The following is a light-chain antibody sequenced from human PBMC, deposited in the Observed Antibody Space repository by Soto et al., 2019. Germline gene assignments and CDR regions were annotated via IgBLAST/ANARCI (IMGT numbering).Light chain of an antibody. Sequence: EIFLTQSPDTLSLSPGEGATLTCRASQSVTNYIAWYQQRPGQAPRLLIYDASNRATGVPARFSGSGSGTEFTLTISSLQSEDFAVYYCQQYNNWPPLTFGGGTKVDIK. CDR1: QSVTNY. V-gene: IGKV3-11*01. CDR3: QQYNNWPPLT. CDR2: DAS. J-gene: IGKJ4*01.